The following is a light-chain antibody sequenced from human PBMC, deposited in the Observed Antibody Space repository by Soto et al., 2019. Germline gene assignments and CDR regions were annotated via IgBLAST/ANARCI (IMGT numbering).Light chain of an antibody. V-gene: IGKV3-20*01. J-gene: IGKJ5*01. Sequence: EIVMTQSPATLSVSPGERATLSFRASQSVSSNLAWYQQKPGQAPRLLIYGASSRATGIPDRFSGSGSGTDFTLTISRLEPEDFAVYYCQQYGSSSTFGQGTRLEIK. CDR2: GAS. CDR3: QQYGSSST. CDR1: QSVSSN.